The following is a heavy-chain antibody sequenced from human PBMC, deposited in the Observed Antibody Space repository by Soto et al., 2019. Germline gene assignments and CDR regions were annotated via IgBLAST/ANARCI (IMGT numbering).Heavy chain of an antibody. CDR2: IYYSGST. Sequence: PSETLSVTCTVSCGSISSDYWSWIRQPPGKGLEWIGYIYYSGSTNYNPSLKSRVTISVDTSKNQFSLKLSSVTAADTAVYYCARASTSFAGRFDPWGQGTLVTVSS. J-gene: IGHJ5*02. CDR3: ARASTSFAGRFDP. V-gene: IGHV4-59*01. D-gene: IGHD2-2*01. CDR1: CGSISSDY.